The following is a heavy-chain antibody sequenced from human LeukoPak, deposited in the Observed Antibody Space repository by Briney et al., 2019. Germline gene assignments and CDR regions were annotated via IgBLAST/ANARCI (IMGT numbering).Heavy chain of an antibody. J-gene: IGHJ4*02. Sequence: PSETLSLTCTVSGGSISSYYWNWIRQPAGKGLEWIGLIYISGSTNYNPSLKSRVTISVDTSKNQFSLKLSSVTAADTAVYYCAREFAYWGQGTLVTVSS. CDR3: AREFAY. CDR1: GGSISSYY. V-gene: IGHV4-4*07. CDR2: IYISGST.